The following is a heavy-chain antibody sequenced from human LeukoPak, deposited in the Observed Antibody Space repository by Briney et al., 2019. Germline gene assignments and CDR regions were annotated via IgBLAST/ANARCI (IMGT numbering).Heavy chain of an antibody. D-gene: IGHD2-15*01. V-gene: IGHV1-18*04. CDR2: ISAYNGNT. CDR1: GYTFTSYY. CDR3: ARAAVVVAPDY. J-gene: IGHJ4*02. Sequence: GASVKVSCKASGYTFTSYYMHWVRQAPGQGLEWMGWISAYNGNTNYAQKLQGRVTMTTDTSTSTAYMELRSLRSDDTAVYYCARAAVVVAPDYWGQGTLVTVSS.